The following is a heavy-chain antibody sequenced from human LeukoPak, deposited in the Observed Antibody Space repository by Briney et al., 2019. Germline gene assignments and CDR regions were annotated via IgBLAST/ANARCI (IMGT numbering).Heavy chain of an antibody. D-gene: IGHD5-24*01. V-gene: IGHV4-59*01. CDR2: IYNSGST. CDR1: GGSISSYY. J-gene: IGHJ4*02. CDR3: ARGPQFSYLDY. Sequence: PSETLSLTCSVSGGSISSYYWSWIRQPPGKGLEWIGYIYNSGSTNYNPSLKSRVIISVDTSKNQFSLKLSSVTAADTAVYYCARGPQFSYLDYWGQGTLVTVSS.